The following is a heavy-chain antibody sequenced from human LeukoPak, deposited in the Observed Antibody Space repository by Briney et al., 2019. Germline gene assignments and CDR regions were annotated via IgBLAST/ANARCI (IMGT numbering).Heavy chain of an antibody. Sequence: GGSLRLSCAASGFTFSSYAMSWVRQAPGKGLEWVSAISGSGGSTYYADSVKGRFTISRDNSKNTLYLQMNSLRAEDTAVYYCAKDSKIVGATFRSYHYMDVWGKGTAVTVSS. V-gene: IGHV3-23*01. J-gene: IGHJ6*03. D-gene: IGHD1-26*01. CDR1: GFTFSSYA. CDR2: ISGSGGST. CDR3: AKDSKIVGATFRSYHYMDV.